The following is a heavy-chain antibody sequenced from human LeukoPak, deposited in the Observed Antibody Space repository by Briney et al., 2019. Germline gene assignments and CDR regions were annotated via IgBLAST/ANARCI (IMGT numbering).Heavy chain of an antibody. D-gene: IGHD3-22*01. CDR2: IYYSGST. CDR3: ASEPPAQASTAMVVLYYDSSGYYDY. CDR1: GGSISSSSYY. V-gene: IGHV4-39*07. Sequence: SEPLSLTCTVSGGSISSSSYYWGWIRQPPGKGLVWIGSIYYSGSTYYNPSLKSRVTISVDTSKYQFSLKLSSVPAADTAVYYCASEPPAQASTAMVVLYYDSSGYYDYWGQGTLVTVSS. J-gene: IGHJ4*02.